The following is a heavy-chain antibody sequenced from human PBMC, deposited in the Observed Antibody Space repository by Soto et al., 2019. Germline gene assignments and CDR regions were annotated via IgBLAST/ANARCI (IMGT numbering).Heavy chain of an antibody. CDR1: GYTFTSYA. CDR3: ARDLPYDYIWGAVGFDP. CDR2: INAGNGNT. V-gene: IGHV1-3*01. J-gene: IGHJ5*02. Sequence: QVQLVQSGAEVKKPGASVKVSCKASGYTFTSYAMHWVRQAPGQRLEWMGWINAGNGNTKYSQKFQGRVTITRDTSASTAYMELSSLRSEDTAVYYCARDLPYDYIWGAVGFDPWGQGTLVTVSS. D-gene: IGHD3-16*01.